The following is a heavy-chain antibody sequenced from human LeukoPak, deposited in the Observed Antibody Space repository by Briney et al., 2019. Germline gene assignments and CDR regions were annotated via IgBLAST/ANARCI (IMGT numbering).Heavy chain of an antibody. CDR2: IWYDGSNK. V-gene: IGHV3-33*01. D-gene: IGHD2-2*01. CDR1: GFSFSNYG. J-gene: IGHJ4*02. Sequence: GRSLRLSCAASGFSFSNYGMHWVRQAPGKGLEWVAVIWYDGSNKYYADSVKGRFTISRDNSKNTLFLQMNSLRAEDTAVYYCAASPSYWGQGTLVTVSS. CDR3: AASPSY.